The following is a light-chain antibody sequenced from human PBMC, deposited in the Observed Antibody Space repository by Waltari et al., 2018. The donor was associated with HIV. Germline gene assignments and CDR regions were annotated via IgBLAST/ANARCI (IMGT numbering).Light chain of an antibody. V-gene: IGLV1-40*01. CDR3: QSYDSSLSGWV. Sequence: QSVLTQPPSVSGAPGQRVTISCPGSSPNIGAGYDIHWYQQLPGTAPKLLIYGNSNRPSGVPDRFSGSKSGTSASLAITGLQAEDEADYYCQSYDSSLSGWVFGTGTKVTVL. CDR1: SPNIGAGYD. J-gene: IGLJ1*01. CDR2: GNS.